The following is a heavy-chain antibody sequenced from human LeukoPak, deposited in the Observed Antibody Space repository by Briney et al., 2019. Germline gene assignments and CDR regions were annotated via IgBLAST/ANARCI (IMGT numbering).Heavy chain of an antibody. CDR2: IYYSGST. Sequence: SETLSLTCTVSGGSISSSSYYWGWIRQPPGKGLEWIGSIYYSGSTYYNPSPKSRVTISVDTSKNQFSLKLSSVTAADTAVYYCARKVVFDLWGRGTLVTVSS. CDR1: GGSISSSSYY. D-gene: IGHD2-15*01. J-gene: IGHJ2*01. V-gene: IGHV4-39*01. CDR3: ARKVVFDL.